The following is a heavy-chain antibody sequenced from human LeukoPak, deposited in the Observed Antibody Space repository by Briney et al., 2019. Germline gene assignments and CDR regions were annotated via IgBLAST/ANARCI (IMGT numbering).Heavy chain of an antibody. CDR2: ISYDGSNK. D-gene: IGHD1-14*01. V-gene: IGHV3-30*18. CDR3: AKARNAHYAYNDAFDI. J-gene: IGHJ3*02. CDR1: GFTFSSYG. Sequence: GGSLRLSCAASGFTFSSYGMHWVRQAPGKGLEWVAVISYDGSNKYYADSVKGRFTISRDNSKNTLYLQMNSLRAEDTAVYYCAKARNAHYAYNDAFDIWGQGTMVTVSS.